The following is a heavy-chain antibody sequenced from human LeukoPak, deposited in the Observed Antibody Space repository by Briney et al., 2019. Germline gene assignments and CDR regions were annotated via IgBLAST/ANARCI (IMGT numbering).Heavy chain of an antibody. CDR1: GFSFSSYA. D-gene: IGHD1-26*01. J-gene: IGHJ6*02. Sequence: PGGSLRLSCAASGFSFSSYAMSWVRQAPGKGLEWVGRTRNKANSYTTEYAASVKGRFTISRDDSKNSLYLQMNSLKTEDTAVYYCARWGNDYNYYYGMDVWGQGTTVTVSS. CDR3: ARWGNDYNYYYGMDV. CDR2: TRNKANSYTT. V-gene: IGHV3-72*01.